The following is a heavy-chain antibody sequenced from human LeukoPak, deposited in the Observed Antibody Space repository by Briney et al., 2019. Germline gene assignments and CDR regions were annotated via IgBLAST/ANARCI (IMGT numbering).Heavy chain of an antibody. V-gene: IGHV4-34*01. Sequence: SETLSLTCGVYGGSFSGYYWSWIRQPPGKGLEWIGEINHSRSTNYNPSLKSRVTISVDTSKNQFSLQLRSVTAADTAMYYCGGYHSGTAGIDYWGQGTLVTVSS. J-gene: IGHJ4*02. CDR3: GGYHSGTAGIDY. CDR1: GGSFSGYY. D-gene: IGHD3-10*01. CDR2: INHSRST.